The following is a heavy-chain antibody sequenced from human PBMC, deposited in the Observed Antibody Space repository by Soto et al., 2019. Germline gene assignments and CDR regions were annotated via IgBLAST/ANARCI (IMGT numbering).Heavy chain of an antibody. J-gene: IGHJ4*02. CDR2: ISAYNGNT. CDR3: ARDRAPYGSGSYYREGDY. CDR1: GYTFTSYG. Sequence: QVQLVQSGAEVKKPGASVKVSCKASGYTFTSYGISWVRQAPGQGLEWMGWISAYNGNTNYAQKLQGRVTMTTDTSTSAAYMELRSLRSDDTAVYYCARDRAPYGSGSYYREGDYWGQGTLVTVPS. D-gene: IGHD3-10*01. V-gene: IGHV1-18*01.